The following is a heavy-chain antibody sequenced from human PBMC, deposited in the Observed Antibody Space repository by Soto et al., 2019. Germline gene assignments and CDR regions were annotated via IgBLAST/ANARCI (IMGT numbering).Heavy chain of an antibody. CDR2: IRNKANSYST. V-gene: IGHV3-72*01. CDR1: GLTFSDHY. J-gene: IGHJ4*02. Sequence: GGSLRLSCAASGLTFSDHYMDWVRQAPGKGLEWVGRIRNKANSYSTEYAASVKGKFTISRDDSKNSLYLQMNSLKTEDTAVYYCATHRAGGGMDYWGQGTLVTVSS. D-gene: IGHD1-20*01. CDR3: ATHRAGGGMDY.